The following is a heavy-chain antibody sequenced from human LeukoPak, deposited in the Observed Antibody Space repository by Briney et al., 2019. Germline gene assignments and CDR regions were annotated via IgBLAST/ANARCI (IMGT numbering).Heavy chain of an antibody. Sequence: GGSLRLSCAASGFTFSSYGMHWVRQAPGKGLEWVAVIWSDGSDKYYPESVKGRFTISRDNAKNSLYLQMNSLRAEDTAVYYCAREATYYYGSGSDAFDIWGQGTMVTVSS. CDR2: IWSDGSDK. CDR3: AREATYYYGSGSDAFDI. D-gene: IGHD3-10*01. V-gene: IGHV3-33*01. J-gene: IGHJ3*02. CDR1: GFTFSSYG.